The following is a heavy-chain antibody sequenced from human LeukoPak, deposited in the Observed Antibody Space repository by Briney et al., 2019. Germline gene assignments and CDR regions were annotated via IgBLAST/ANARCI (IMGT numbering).Heavy chain of an antibody. CDR2: IRSDGNHK. J-gene: IGHJ6*03. D-gene: IGHD6-19*01. V-gene: IGHV3-30*02. CDR1: EFTFSTYG. Sequence: GGSLRLSYAASEFTFSTYGIHWVRQAPGKGLEWVAFIRSDGNHKYYADSVKGRFTISRDTSKNTLYLQMNSLRAEDTAVYYCANAGYTSGWYDYYYMDVWDKGTTVTISS. CDR3: ANAGYTSGWYDYYYMDV.